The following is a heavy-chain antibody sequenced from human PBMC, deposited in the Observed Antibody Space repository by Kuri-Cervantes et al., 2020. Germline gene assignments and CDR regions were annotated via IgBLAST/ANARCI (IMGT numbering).Heavy chain of an antibody. J-gene: IGHJ4*02. D-gene: IGHD1-26*01. CDR1: GGSISSYY. Sequence: ESLKISCTVSGGSISSYYWSWIRRPPGKGLEWIGYIYYSGSTNYNPSLKSRVTISVDTSKNQFSLKLSSVTAADTAVYYCARELGATPGSFDYWGQGTLVTVSS. CDR3: ARELGATPGSFDY. CDR2: IYYSGST. V-gene: IGHV4-59*01.